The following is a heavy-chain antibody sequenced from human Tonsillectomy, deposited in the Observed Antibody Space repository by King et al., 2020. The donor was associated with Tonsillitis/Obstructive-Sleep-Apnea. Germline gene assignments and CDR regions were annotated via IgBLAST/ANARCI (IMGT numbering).Heavy chain of an antibody. CDR2: ISYDGNNK. J-gene: IGHJ4*02. D-gene: IGHD4-17*01. Sequence: VQLVESGGGVVQPGTSLRLSCAASGFTFSNYAMHWVRQAPGKGLEWVALISYDGNNKFDAESVKGRFTISRDNSKNTLYLQMKSLRAEDTAVYFCATDLWPRDLYGDYPGSAYDYWGQGTLVTVSS. V-gene: IGHV3-30*01. CDR3: ATDLWPRDLYGDYPGSAYDY. CDR1: GFTFSNYA.